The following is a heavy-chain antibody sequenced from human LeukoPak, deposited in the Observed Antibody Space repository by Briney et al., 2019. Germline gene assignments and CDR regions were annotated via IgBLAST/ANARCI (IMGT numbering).Heavy chain of an antibody. D-gene: IGHD1-26*01. CDR1: GFTFSNYW. CDR2: INNDGSNA. J-gene: IGHJ3*02. V-gene: IGHV3-74*03. Sequence: PGGSLRLSCAASGFTFSNYWMHWVRQAPGKGLIWVSRINNDGSNAAYADSVKGRFTISRDNAKNTLYLQMNSLRAEDTAVYYCARRRWELLHGAFDIWGQGTMVTVSS. CDR3: ARRRWELLHGAFDI.